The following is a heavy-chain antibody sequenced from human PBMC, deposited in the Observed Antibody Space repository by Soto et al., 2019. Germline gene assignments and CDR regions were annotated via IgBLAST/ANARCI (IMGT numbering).Heavy chain of an antibody. CDR3: ARKDIVVVPAAIHYGMDV. J-gene: IGHJ6*02. V-gene: IGHV1-69*06. CDR1: GGTFSSYA. Sequence: QVQLVQSGAEVKKPESSVKVSCKASGGTFSSYAISWVRQAPGQGLEWMGGIIPIFGTANYAQKFQGRVTITADKSTSTAYMELSSLRSEDTAVYYCARKDIVVVPAAIHYGMDVWGQGTTVTVSS. D-gene: IGHD2-2*02. CDR2: IIPIFGTA.